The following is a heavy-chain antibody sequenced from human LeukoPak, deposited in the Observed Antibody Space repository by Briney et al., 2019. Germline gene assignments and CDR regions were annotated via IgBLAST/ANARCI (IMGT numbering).Heavy chain of an antibody. CDR3: DISSTNGCDDY. J-gene: IGHJ4*02. Sequence: PGGSLRLSCSASGFTFSNYAMHWVRQAPGKGPEYVSAIGSDGGSTCYADSVKGRFTISRDNSKNTLYLQMSSLRAEDTAVYYCDISSTNGCDDYWGQGTLVTVSS. D-gene: IGHD5-12*01. CDR1: GFTFSNYA. V-gene: IGHV3-64D*09. CDR2: IGSDGGST.